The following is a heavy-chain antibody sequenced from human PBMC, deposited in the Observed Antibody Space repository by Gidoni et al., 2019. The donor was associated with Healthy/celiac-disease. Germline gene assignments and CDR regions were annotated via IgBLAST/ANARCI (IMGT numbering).Heavy chain of an antibody. V-gene: IGHV4-39*07. D-gene: IGHD3-10*01. CDR2: IYYSGST. CDR1: GGSISSRSYY. J-gene: IGHJ1*01. CDR3: AEFYGSGSYYEEYFQH. Sequence: QLQLQESGPGLVKPSETLSLTCTVSGGSISSRSYYWGWIRQPPGKGLEWIGSIYYSGSTYYNPSLKSRVTISVDTSKNQFSLKLSSVTAADTAVYYCAEFYGSGSYYEEYFQHWGQGTLVTVSS.